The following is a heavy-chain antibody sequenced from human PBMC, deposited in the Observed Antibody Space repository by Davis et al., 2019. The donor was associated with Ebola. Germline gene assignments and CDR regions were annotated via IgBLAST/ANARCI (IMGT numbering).Heavy chain of an antibody. D-gene: IGHD3-3*01. CDR3: ARSRFPYGMDV. J-gene: IGHJ6*02. CDR1: GFTFSSYE. V-gene: IGHV3-48*03. Sequence: GESLKISCAASGFTFSSYEMNWVRQAPGKGLEWVSYINTGGTTTYYADSVKGRFTISRDNAKNSLYLHMSSLRADDTAVYYCARSRFPYGMDVWGQGTTVTVSS. CDR2: INTGGTTT.